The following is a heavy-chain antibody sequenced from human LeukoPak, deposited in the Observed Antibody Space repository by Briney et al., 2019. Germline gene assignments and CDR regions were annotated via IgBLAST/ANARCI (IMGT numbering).Heavy chain of an antibody. CDR3: ARGCGGDCLEYFQH. J-gene: IGHJ1*01. CDR1: GGTFSIYA. CDR2: IIPIFGTA. D-gene: IGHD2-21*02. Sequence: SVKVSCKASGGTFSIYAISWVRQAPGQGLEWMGRIIPIFGTANYAQKFQGRVTITTDESTSTAYMELSSLRSEDTAVYYCARGCGGDCLEYFQHWGQGTLVTVSS. V-gene: IGHV1-69*05.